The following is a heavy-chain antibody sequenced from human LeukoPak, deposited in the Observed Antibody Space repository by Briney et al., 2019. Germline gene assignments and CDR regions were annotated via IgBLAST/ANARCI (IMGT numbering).Heavy chain of an antibody. CDR2: INPNSGGT. Sequence: APVKVSCKASGYTFTGYYMHWVRQAPGQGLEWMGRINPNSGGTNYAQKFQGRVTMTRDTSISTAYMELSRLRSDDTAVYYCASEGYCSGGSCYFFQHWGQGTLATVSS. CDR1: GYTFTGYY. V-gene: IGHV1-2*06. J-gene: IGHJ1*01. CDR3: ASEGYCSGGSCYFFQH. D-gene: IGHD2-15*01.